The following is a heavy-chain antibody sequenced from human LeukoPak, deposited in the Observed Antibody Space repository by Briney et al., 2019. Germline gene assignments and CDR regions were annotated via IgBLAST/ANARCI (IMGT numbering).Heavy chain of an antibody. V-gene: IGHV3-30*03. CDR3: ASHCSGGSCFTY. Sequence: PGRSLTLSCAASGFTFSSYGRHWVRQAQGKGLEWVAVISYDGSNKYYAVSVRGRFTISRDTSTNTLYLQMKSMRGEDTAVYYCASHCSGGSCFTYWGQGTLVTVSS. D-gene: IGHD2-15*01. CDR2: ISYDGSNK. J-gene: IGHJ4*02. CDR1: GFTFSSYG.